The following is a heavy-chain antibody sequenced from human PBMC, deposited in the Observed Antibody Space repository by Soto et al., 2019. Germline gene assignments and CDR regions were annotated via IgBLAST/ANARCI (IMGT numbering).Heavy chain of an antibody. CDR1: GQSFSGHT. CDR3: ARGSGIAVIPGELEDVHYDY. Sequence: QVQLQQGGAGLLKPSETLSLTCAVYGQSFSGHTLSWIRQSPGKGLEWIGEIRQSGSTYYNPSLNARVTISADTSKNQFPLKLNSVTAADTGVFYCARGSGIAVIPGELEDVHYDYCGQGTLVSVSS. V-gene: IGHV4-34*01. D-gene: IGHD2-2*01. CDR2: IRQSGST. J-gene: IGHJ4*02.